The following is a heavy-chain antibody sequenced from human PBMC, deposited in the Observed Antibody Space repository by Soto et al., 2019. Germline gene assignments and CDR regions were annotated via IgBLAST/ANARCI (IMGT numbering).Heavy chain of an antibody. CDR2: IYYSGST. Sequence: QVQLQESGPGLVKPSETLSLTCTVSGGSVSSGSYYWSWIRQPPGKGLEWIGYIYYSGSTNYNPSLTRRATISIATSKNQFSLKLSSVTAADTAVYYCASYSSGWYAVSYWGRGTLVTVSS. CDR3: ASYSSGWYAVSY. CDR1: GGSVSSGSYY. J-gene: IGHJ4*02. V-gene: IGHV4-61*01. D-gene: IGHD6-19*01.